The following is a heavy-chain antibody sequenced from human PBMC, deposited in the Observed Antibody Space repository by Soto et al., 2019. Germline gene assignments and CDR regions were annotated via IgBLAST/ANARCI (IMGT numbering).Heavy chain of an antibody. CDR2: ISGSGGST. V-gene: IGHV3-23*01. CDR3: ANVGFVRRGY. D-gene: IGHD1-26*01. J-gene: IGHJ4*02. Sequence: EVQLLESGGGLVQPGGSLRLACAASGFTFSSYAMSWVRQAPGKGLEWVSAISGSGGSTYYADSVKGRFTISRANSKNTLYLQMNSLRAEDTAVYSCANVGFVRRGYWGQGTLVTVSS. CDR1: GFTFSSYA.